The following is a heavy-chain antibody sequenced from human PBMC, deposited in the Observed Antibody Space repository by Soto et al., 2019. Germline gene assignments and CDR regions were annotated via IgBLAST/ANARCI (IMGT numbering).Heavy chain of an antibody. CDR2: ISTTANT. CDR1: AGSISGYY. CDR3: ATVTYHDYVDY. J-gene: IGHJ4*02. V-gene: IGHV4-4*07. Sequence: SETLSLTCTVSAGSISGYYWTWIRQPAGKGLQWIARISTTANTNYSPSIKSRVTMSVHTSKNQFSLKLSSVTATDPALYYCATVTYHDYVDYWGQGTLVIVSS. D-gene: IGHD2-2*01.